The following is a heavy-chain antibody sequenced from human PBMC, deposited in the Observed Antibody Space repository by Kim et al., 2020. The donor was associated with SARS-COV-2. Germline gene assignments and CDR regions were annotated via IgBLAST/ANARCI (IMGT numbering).Heavy chain of an antibody. CDR3: ARSWSGYYYHYGMDV. J-gene: IGHJ6*02. D-gene: IGHD3-3*01. CDR2: IYYSGST. V-gene: IGHV4-59*13. CDR1: GDSISSYY. Sequence: SETLSLTCTVSGDSISSYYWSWIRQPPGKGLEWIGYIYYSGSTKYNPSLKSRVTISVDTSKNQFSLKLSSVTAADTAVYYCARSWSGYYYHYGMDVWGQGTTATVSS.